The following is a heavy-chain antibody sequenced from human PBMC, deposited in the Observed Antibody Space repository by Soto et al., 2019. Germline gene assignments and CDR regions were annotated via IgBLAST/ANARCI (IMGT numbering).Heavy chain of an antibody. CDR2: IRSKAYGGTT. CDR1: GFTFGDYA. D-gene: IGHD3-3*01. Sequence: GGSLRLSCTASGFTFGDYAMSWFRQAPGKGLEWVGFIRSKAYGGTTEYAASVKGRFTISRDDSKSIAYLQMNSLKTEDTAVYYCTRGSGSYDFWSGYYRLYYMDVWGKGTTVTVSS. CDR3: TRGSGSYDFWSGYYRLYYMDV. V-gene: IGHV3-49*03. J-gene: IGHJ6*03.